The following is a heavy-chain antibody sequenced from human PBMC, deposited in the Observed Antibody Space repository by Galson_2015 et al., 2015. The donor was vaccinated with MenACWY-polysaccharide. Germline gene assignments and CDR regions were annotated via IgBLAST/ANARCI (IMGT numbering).Heavy chain of an antibody. V-gene: IGHV4-61*01. CDR3: AKTKPGRTDSCGWYADYFDP. D-gene: IGHD6-19*01. J-gene: IGHJ5*02. Sequence: ETLSLTCTVSGDSVSSRSDYWSWIRQPPGKGLEWIGYIYSSGTTKYNPSLKSRVTISVDTSKNQFSLKLSSVTAADTAVFYCAKTKPGRTDSCGWYADYFDPWGQGTLVTVSS. CDR2: IYSSGTT. CDR1: GDSVSSRSDY.